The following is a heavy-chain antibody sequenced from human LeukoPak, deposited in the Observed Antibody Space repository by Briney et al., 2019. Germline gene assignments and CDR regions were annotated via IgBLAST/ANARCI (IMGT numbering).Heavy chain of an antibody. CDR3: ARDRSSGSFDY. Sequence: SETLSLTCTVSGGSISSYYWSWIRQPPGKGLEWIGYIYYSGSTNYNPSLKSRVTISVDTSKNQFSLKLSSVTAADTAVYYCARDRSSGSFDYWGQGTLVTVSS. V-gene: IGHV4-59*01. D-gene: IGHD3-22*01. CDR1: GGSISSYY. CDR2: IYYSGST. J-gene: IGHJ4*02.